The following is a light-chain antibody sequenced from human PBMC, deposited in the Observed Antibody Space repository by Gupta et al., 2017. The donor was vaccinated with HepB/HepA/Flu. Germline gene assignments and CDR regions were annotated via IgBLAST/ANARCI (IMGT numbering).Light chain of an antibody. J-gene: IGKJ2*04. V-gene: IGKV2D-29*01. CDR2: EGS. CDR3: RQKVNLHCR. Sequence: EILMTQTPLSLSVTPGQSAPISCKSSQSLLHADGETYLYWYLQKPGQPPQLLIYEGSKRCSGVPDRFSGSGSDTDFTLKISRVEAEDVGVYYCRQKVNLHCRFGQATKLEIK. CDR1: QSLLHADGETY.